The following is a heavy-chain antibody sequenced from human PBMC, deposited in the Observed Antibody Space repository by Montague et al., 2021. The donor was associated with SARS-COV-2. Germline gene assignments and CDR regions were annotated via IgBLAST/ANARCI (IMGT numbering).Heavy chain of an antibody. J-gene: IGHJ6*03. CDR2: ISHGGST. CDR1: NGSFSSFY. D-gene: IGHD1-26*01. Sequence: SETLSLTCAVYNGSFSSFYWSWIRQPPGKGLEWIGEISHGGSTXXXSSXKGRVTISVDTSKNQFSLNLRSVTAADTAVYYCACGDENGSGSMDVWGKGTTVTVSS. CDR3: ACGDENGSGSMDV. V-gene: IGHV4-34*01.